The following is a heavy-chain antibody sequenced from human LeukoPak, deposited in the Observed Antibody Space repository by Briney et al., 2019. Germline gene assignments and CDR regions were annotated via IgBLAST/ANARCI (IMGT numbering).Heavy chain of an antibody. CDR2: IYYSGST. J-gene: IGHJ5*02. CDR3: ARDAEEYCSGGSCYRIDP. V-gene: IGHV4-31*03. CDR1: GGSISSGGYY. Sequence: PSQTLSLTCTVSGGSISSGGYYWSWIRQHPGKGLEWIGYIYYSGSTYYSPSLKSRVTISVDTSKNQFSLKLSSVTAADTAVYYCARDAEEYCSGGSCYRIDPWGQGTLVTVSS. D-gene: IGHD2-15*01.